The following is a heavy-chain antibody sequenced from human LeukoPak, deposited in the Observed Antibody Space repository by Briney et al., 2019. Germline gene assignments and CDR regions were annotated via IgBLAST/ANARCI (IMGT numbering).Heavy chain of an antibody. Sequence: SETLSLTCAVYGGSFSGYYWSWIRQPPGKGLEWIGEINHSGSTNYNPSLKSRVTISVDTSKNQFSLKLSSVTAADTAVYYCARRGLFSWAKCYYYGMDVWGQGTTVTVSS. CDR3: ARRGLFSWAKCYYYGMDV. J-gene: IGHJ6*02. CDR2: INHSGST. V-gene: IGHV4-34*01. CDR1: GGSFSGYY. D-gene: IGHD2-21*01.